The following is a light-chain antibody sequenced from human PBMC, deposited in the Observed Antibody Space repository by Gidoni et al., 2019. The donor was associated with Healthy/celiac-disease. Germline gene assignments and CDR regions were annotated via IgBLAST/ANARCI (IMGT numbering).Light chain of an antibody. CDR2: AAS. J-gene: IGKJ4*01. CDR1: QRSSSN. Sequence: IQMTQCPSSLSGSVGDSVTITCRASQRSSSNLNWYQQKPGKAPTLLIYAASSWQSGVPSRFSGSVSGTDFTLTISRLQPEDCATYYCQQSYSTPLTFGGWTKVGIK. V-gene: IGKV1-39*01. CDR3: QQSYSTPLT.